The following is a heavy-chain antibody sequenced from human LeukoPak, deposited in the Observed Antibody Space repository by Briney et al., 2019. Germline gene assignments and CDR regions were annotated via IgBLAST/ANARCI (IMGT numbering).Heavy chain of an antibody. J-gene: IGHJ4*02. CDR2: ISHNSNYI. CDR3: ARGVEN. Sequence: TGGSLRLSCAASGFTFNTYSLDWVRQAPGKGLEWVSSISHNSNYIYYADSVKGRFTVSRDNAKNSLFLQMNSLRAEDTAVYYCARGVENWGQGTLVTVSS. V-gene: IGHV3-21*01. CDR1: GFTFNTYS.